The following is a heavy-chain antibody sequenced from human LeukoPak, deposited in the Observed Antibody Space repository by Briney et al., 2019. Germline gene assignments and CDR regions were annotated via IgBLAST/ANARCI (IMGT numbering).Heavy chain of an antibody. V-gene: IGHV3-30*03. CDR3: ARDLSPVVRASPMGY. D-gene: IGHD3-10*01. J-gene: IGHJ4*02. CDR1: GFTFSSYG. Sequence: PGRSLRLSCAASGFTFSSYGMYWVRQAPGKGLEWVALITYDGYYKYYSDSVKGRFTISSDTSKNTLYLQMDSLRAEDTAVYYCARDLSPVVRASPMGYWGQGTLVTVSS. CDR2: ITYDGYYK.